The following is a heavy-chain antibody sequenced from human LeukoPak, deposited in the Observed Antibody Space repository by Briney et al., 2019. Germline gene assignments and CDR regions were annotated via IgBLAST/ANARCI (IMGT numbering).Heavy chain of an antibody. D-gene: IGHD4-17*01. Sequence: ASVKVSCKASGYTFTSYDINWVRQATGQGLEWMGWMNPNSGNTGYAQKFQGRVTMTRNTSISTVYMELSSLRSEDTAVYYCARDFHGDYGAPDYWGQGTLVTVSS. CDR1: GYTFTSYD. CDR2: MNPNSGNT. J-gene: IGHJ4*02. CDR3: ARDFHGDYGAPDY. V-gene: IGHV1-8*02.